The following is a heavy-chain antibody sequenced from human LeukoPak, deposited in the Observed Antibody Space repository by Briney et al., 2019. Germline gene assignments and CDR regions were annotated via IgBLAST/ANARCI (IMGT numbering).Heavy chain of an antibody. V-gene: IGHV3-7*01. CDR3: ARDQMYGDIDY. J-gene: IGHJ4*02. CDR1: GFTFSSYW. Sequence: PGGSLRLSCAASGFTFSSYWMTWVRQAPGKGLEWVANIKQDGSEKYYVDSVKGRFTISRDNAKNSLYLQMNSLRAEDTAVYYCARDQMYGDIDYWGQGTLVTVSS. D-gene: IGHD4-17*01. CDR2: IKQDGSEK.